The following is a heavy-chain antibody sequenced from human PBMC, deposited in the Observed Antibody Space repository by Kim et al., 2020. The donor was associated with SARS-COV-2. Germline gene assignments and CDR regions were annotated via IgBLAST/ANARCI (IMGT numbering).Heavy chain of an antibody. CDR2: INPNSGGT. V-gene: IGHV1-2*02. D-gene: IGHD5-12*01. Sequence: ASVKVSCKASGYTFTGYYMHWVRQAPGQGLEWMGWINPNSGGTNYAQKFQGRVTMTRDTSISTAYMELSRLRSDDTAVYYCARESTRDGYPRSYYYGMDVWGQGTTVTVSS. J-gene: IGHJ6*02. CDR1: GYTFTGYY. CDR3: ARESTRDGYPRSYYYGMDV.